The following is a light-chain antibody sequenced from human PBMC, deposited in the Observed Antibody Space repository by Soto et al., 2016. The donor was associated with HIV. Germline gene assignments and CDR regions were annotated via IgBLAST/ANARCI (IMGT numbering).Light chain of an antibody. V-gene: IGLV3-19*01. J-gene: IGLJ2*01. Sequence: SSELTQDPAVSVALGQTVKITCQGDXLRSYYATWYQQKPGQAPVFVIYGQSNRPSGIPDRFSGSSSGNTASLTITGAQAEDEADYYCMSRDNNTNPVIFGGGTKLTVL. CDR2: GQS. CDR1: XLRSYY. CDR3: MSRDNNTNPVI.